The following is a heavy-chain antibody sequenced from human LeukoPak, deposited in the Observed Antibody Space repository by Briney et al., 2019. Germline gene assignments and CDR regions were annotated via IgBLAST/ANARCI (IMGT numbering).Heavy chain of an antibody. J-gene: IGHJ4*02. D-gene: IGHD4-11*01. V-gene: IGHV3-23*01. CDR2: ISTSGGST. CDR3: AREFPRSTVTTLDY. CDR1: GFTFSSYG. Sequence: GGSLRLSCAASGFTFSSYGMSWVRQAPGKGLEWVSTISTSGGSTYYADSVKGRFTISRDNSKNTLYLQMNSLRAEDTAVYYCAREFPRSTVTTLDYWGQGTLVTVSS.